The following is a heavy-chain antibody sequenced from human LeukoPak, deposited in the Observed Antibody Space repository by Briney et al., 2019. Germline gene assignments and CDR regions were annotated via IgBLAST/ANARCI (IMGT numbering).Heavy chain of an antibody. CDR3: ARGWSRDY. J-gene: IGHJ4*02. V-gene: IGHV3-48*03. CDR1: GFTFSTYE. Sequence: PGGSLRLSCAAPGFTFSTYEMNWVRQAPGKGLEWVSYISTSGSSRFYADSVRGRFTLSRDNVKDSLSLQMNSLRVEDTAVYFCARGWSRDYWGQGTLVTVSS. CDR2: ISTSGSSR.